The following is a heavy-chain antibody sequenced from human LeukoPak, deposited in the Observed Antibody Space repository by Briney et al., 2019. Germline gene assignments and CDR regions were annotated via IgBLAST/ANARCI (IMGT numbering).Heavy chain of an antibody. CDR2: INPTGGTT. J-gene: IGHJ4*02. D-gene: IGHD2-15*01. CDR3: ARAVVVVVAATLGY. Sequence: ASVKVSCKAYAYSFTTYYFHWVRQAPGQGLEWMGIINPTGGTTNYAQKFQGRVTMTRDTSISTAYMELSRLRSDDTAVYYCARAVVVVVAATLGYWGQGTLVTVSS. V-gene: IGHV1-46*01. CDR1: AYSFTTYY.